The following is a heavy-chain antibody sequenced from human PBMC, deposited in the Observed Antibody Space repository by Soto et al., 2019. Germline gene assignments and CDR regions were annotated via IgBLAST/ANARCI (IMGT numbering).Heavy chain of an antibody. Sequence: SETLSLTCTVSGDSIISSSYYWDWIRQPPGKGLEWIGSIYYSGSTYYNPSLKSRVTISVDTSKNQFSLKLSSVTAADTAVYYCARARSGDRRFDSWGQGALVTVSS. J-gene: IGHJ4*02. CDR2: IYYSGST. V-gene: IGHV4-39*01. D-gene: IGHD2-21*02. CDR1: GDSIISSSYY. CDR3: ARARSGDRRFDS.